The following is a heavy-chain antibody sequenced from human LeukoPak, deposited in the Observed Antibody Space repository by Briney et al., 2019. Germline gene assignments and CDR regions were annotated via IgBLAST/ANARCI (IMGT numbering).Heavy chain of an antibody. Sequence: SETLSLTYIVSGGSISTYYWSWIRQPPGKGLEWIGYMFYGGATHYNPSLKSRVTISADISKNQLSLMVTAVTAADTAVYYCAATMKRDYGDTNLDHWGQGTLVIVSS. CDR1: GGSISTYY. V-gene: IGHV4-59*03. CDR2: MFYGGAT. CDR3: AATMKRDYGDTNLDH. J-gene: IGHJ4*02. D-gene: IGHD4-17*01.